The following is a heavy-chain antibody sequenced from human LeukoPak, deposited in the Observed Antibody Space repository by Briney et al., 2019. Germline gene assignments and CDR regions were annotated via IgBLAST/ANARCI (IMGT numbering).Heavy chain of an antibody. CDR1: GYSFTSYW. CDR2: IYPGDSDT. V-gene: IGHV5-51*01. Sequence: GESLKISCEGSGYSFTSYWIGWVRQMPGKGLEWMGIIYPGDSDTRYSPSFQGQVTISADKPISTAYLQWSSLKASDTAMYYCASGYSYANDAFDIWGQGTMVTVSS. J-gene: IGHJ3*02. CDR3: ASGYSYANDAFDI. D-gene: IGHD5-18*01.